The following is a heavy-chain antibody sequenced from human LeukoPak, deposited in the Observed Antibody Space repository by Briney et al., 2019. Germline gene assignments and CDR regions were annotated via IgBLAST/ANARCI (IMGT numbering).Heavy chain of an antibody. V-gene: IGHV1-46*01. Sequence: GASVKVSCKASGYTFTSYYMHWVRQAPGQGLEWMGIINPSGGSTSYAQKFQGRVTMTRDMSTSTVYMELSSLRSEDTAVYYCARQGSGWCFDYWGQGTLVTVSS. J-gene: IGHJ4*02. CDR3: ARQGSGWCFDY. CDR1: GYTFTSYY. CDR2: INPSGGST. D-gene: IGHD6-19*01.